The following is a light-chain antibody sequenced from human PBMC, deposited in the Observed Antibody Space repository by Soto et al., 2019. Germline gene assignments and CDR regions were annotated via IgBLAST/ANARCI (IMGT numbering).Light chain of an antibody. CDR1: QSISSY. CDR2: AAS. J-gene: IGKJ4*01. V-gene: IGKV1-39*01. CDR3: QQSSSTVLT. Sequence: DIPMTQSPSSLSASVGDRVTITCRASQSISSYLNWYQQKPGKAPKLLIYAASSLQGGVPSRFSGSGSGTDFPLTISSLQREDCAIYYCQQSSSTVLTFGGGTKVEIK.